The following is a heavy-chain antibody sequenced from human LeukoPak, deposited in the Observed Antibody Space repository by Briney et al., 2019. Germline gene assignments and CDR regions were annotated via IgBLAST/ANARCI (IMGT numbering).Heavy chain of an antibody. J-gene: IGHJ4*02. Sequence: SETLSLTCTVSGGSISSSSYYWGWIRQPPGKGLEWIGSIYYSGSTYYNPSLKSRATISVDTSKNQFSLKLSSVTAADTAVYYCARGASIAVADPFDCWGQGTLVTVSS. CDR1: GGSISSSSYY. D-gene: IGHD6-19*01. V-gene: IGHV4-39*01. CDR2: IYYSGST. CDR3: ARGASIAVADPFDC.